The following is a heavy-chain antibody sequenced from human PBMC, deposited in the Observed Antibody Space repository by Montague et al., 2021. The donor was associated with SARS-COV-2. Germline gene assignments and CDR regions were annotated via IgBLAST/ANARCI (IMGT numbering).Heavy chain of an antibody. CDR2: FYYTEGT. J-gene: IGHJ4*02. Sequence: SETLSLTCTVSGVSITTTGHSWGWVRQTPGKGLEWIGTFYYTEGTSYNPSLRSRVTMSVDTSKNQFSLKLSSVTAADTAVYYCARLGYYYDSSGMADYWGQGTLVTVSS. D-gene: IGHD3-22*01. CDR3: ARLGYYYDSSGMADY. CDR1: GVSITTTGHS. V-gene: IGHV4-39*01.